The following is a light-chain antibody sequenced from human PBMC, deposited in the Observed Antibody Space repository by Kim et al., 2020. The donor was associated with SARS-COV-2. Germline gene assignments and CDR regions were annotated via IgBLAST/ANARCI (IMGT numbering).Light chain of an antibody. CDR1: ESLLHSNGKTL. Sequence: ESASISCRSCESLLHSNGKTLLDWFLQKPGQSPQLLVYLASTRASGVPDRFSGSGSGTDFTLKISRVEPEDAGIYYCMQGTQMITFGQGTRLEIK. V-gene: IGKV2-28*01. J-gene: IGKJ5*01. CDR2: LAS. CDR3: MQGTQMIT.